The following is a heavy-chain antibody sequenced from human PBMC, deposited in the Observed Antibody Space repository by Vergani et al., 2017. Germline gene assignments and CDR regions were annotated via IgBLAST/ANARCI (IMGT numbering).Heavy chain of an antibody. J-gene: IGHJ6*03. CDR3: ARGHMNDYYYYDLDV. Sequence: QVQLVQSGAEVKKPGSSVKVSCKASGVTFSSYAISWVRQAPGQGLEWIGGIIPIFGTANYAQKFQGRVTITADESTSTAYMELSSLRSEDTAVYYAARGHMNDYYYYDLDVWGKGTTVTVSS. CDR2: IIPIFGTA. V-gene: IGHV1-69*01. CDR1: GVTFSSYA. D-gene: IGHD1-1*01.